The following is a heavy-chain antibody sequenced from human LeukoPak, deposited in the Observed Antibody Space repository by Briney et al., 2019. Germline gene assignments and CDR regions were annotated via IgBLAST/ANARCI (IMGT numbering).Heavy chain of an antibody. D-gene: IGHD3-10*01. CDR1: GFTFSNAW. V-gene: IGHV3-15*01. J-gene: IGHJ4*02. CDR2: IKSRADGETT. Sequence: GGSLRLSCVASGFTFSNAWMSWVRQAPGKGLEWVGRIKSRADGETTDFAAPVKGRFTISRDDSKTTLYLLMHSLKTEDTAVYYCTTDLGITMIRGVIVSWGQGTLVSVSS. CDR3: TTDLGITMIRGVIVS.